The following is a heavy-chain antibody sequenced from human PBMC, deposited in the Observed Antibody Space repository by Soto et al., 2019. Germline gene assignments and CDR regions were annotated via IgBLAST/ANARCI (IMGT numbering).Heavy chain of an antibody. CDR3: ARDLNSGGLYTFAI. CDR1: GFTVSSNY. CDR2: IYIGGAT. V-gene: IGHV3-66*01. D-gene: IGHD6-19*01. J-gene: IGHJ3*02. Sequence: EVLLVESGGGLVQPGGSLRLSCAASGFTVSSNYMSWVRQAPGKGLEWVSVIYIGGATYYADSVKGRFTISRDDSKNTLFLHVNSLRAEDTAVYYCARDLNSGGLYTFAIWGQGTIVTVSS.